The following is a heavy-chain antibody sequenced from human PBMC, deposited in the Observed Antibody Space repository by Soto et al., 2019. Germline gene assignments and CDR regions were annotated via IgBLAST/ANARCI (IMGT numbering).Heavy chain of an antibody. Sequence: EGTLRLSCAASGFTFSNYSMHWVRQPPGKGLEWVAFIWYDGGNKYYAESVNGRFTIYRDNSKNTLYLQMNSLRAENTAVYSFGGAGDVNPGYGRGYWRRGTMVAVSS. V-gene: IGHV3-33*01. J-gene: IGHJ4*02. CDR2: IWYDGGNK. CDR3: GGAGDVNPGYGRGY. CDR1: GFTFSNYS. D-gene: IGHD7-27*01.